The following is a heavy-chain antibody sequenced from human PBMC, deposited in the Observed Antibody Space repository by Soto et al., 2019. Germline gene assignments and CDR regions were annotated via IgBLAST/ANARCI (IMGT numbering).Heavy chain of an antibody. CDR2: ITCSGGSK. V-gene: IGHV3-23*01. CDR1: GFTFIGYA. J-gene: IGHJ3*02. Sequence: GGSLRLSCAASGFTFIGYAMSWVRQAPGKGLEWVSVITCSGGSKYYADSVKGRFTISRDNSKNTLYLQMNSLRAEDTAVYYCAKGLATIFGVVITGAFDIWGQGTMVTVSS. CDR3: AKGLATIFGVVITGAFDI. D-gene: IGHD3-3*01.